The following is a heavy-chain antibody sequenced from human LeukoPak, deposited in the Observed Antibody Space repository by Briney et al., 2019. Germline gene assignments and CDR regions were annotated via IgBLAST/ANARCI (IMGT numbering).Heavy chain of an antibody. D-gene: IGHD6-13*01. J-gene: IGHJ4*02. Sequence: SETLSLTCTVSGGSINSGSYYWGWIRQPPGKGLEWIGSIYYSGSTYYNPSLKSRVTISVDTSKNQFSLKLSSVTAADTAVYYCARRYSSSWFDYWGQGTLVTVSS. CDR2: IYYSGST. V-gene: IGHV4-39*01. CDR1: GGSINSGSYY. CDR3: ARRYSSSWFDY.